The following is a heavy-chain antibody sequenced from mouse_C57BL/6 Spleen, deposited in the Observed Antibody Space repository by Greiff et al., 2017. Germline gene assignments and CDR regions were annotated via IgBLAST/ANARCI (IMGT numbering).Heavy chain of an antibody. CDR1: GFTFSDYG. CDR3: ARPGSPWYCDV. J-gene: IGHJ1*03. CDR2: ISSGSSTI. V-gene: IGHV5-17*01. Sequence: EVQVVESGGGLVKPGGSLKLSCAASGFTFSDYGMHWVRQAPEKGLEWVAYISSGSSTIYYADTVKGRFTISRDNAKNTLFLQMTSLRSEDTAMYYCARPGSPWYCDVWGTGTTVTVSS.